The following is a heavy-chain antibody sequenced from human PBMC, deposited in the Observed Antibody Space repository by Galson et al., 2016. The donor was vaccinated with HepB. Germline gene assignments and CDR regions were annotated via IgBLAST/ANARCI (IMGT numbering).Heavy chain of an antibody. D-gene: IGHD3-3*01. CDR2: FVPIFDTV. J-gene: IGHJ6*02. CDR1: GGTFSNYA. V-gene: IGHV1-69*13. Sequence: SVKVSCKASGGTFSNYAINWVRQAPGQGLEWMGGFVPIFDTVNYAQRFQGSVTITADESTAMVYMELRSLRSEDTAVYYCAGGKGSYDFPRSEFFYYSAMDVWGQGTTVTVSS. CDR3: AGGKGSYDFPRSEFFYYSAMDV.